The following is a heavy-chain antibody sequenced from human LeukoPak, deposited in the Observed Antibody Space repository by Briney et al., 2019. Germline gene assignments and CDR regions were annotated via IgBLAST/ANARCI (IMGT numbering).Heavy chain of an antibody. J-gene: IGHJ4*02. V-gene: IGHV4-34*01. D-gene: IGHD4-17*01. CDR1: GGSFSGYY. CDR2: INHSGST. CDR3: ARVAHEFYGDYVLDY. Sequence: PSETLSLTCAVYGGSFSGYYWSWIRQPPGKGLEWIGEINHSGSTNYNPSLKSRVTISVDTSKNQFSLKLSSVTAADTAVYYCARVAHEFYGDYVLDYWGQGTLVTVSS.